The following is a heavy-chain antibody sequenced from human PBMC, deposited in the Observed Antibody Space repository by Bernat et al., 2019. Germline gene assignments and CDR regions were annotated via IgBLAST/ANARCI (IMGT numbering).Heavy chain of an antibody. CDR2: VKSKSDGGTI. CDR3: TTANTR. D-gene: IGHD2-2*02. J-gene: IGHJ4*02. V-gene: IGHV3-15*01. CDR1: GFSFSSAW. Sequence: EVELVESVGGLVKPGGSLRLSCVASGFSFSSAWMSWVRQASGKGLEWIARVKSKSDGGTIDYATPVQGRFTISRDDSKNTLSLQMNSLRTEDSAHYYCTTANTRWGQGTLVSVSS.